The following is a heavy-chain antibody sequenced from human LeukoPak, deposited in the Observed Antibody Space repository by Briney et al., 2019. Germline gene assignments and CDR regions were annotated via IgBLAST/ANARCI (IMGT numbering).Heavy chain of an antibody. CDR3: AREEARSPGSSPFDY. D-gene: IGHD2-15*01. CDR2: IYYSGST. CDR1: GGSISSGDYY. Sequence: SETLSLTCTVSGGSISSGDYYWSWIRQPPGKGLEWIGYIYYSGSTYYNPSLKSRVTISVDTSKNQFSLKLSSVTAADTAVYYCAREEARSPGSSPFDYWGQGTLVTVSS. J-gene: IGHJ4*02. V-gene: IGHV4-30-4*01.